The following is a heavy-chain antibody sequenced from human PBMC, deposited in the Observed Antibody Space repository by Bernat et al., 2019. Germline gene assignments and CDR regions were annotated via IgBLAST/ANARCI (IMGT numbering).Heavy chain of an antibody. Sequence: VQLVESGGGLVKPGGSLRLSCAASGFTFSSYSMNWVRQAPGKGLEWVSSISSSSSYIYYADSVKGRFTISRDNAKNSLYLQMNSLRAEDTAVYYCARVPHTAKSYYFDYWGQGTLVTVSS. D-gene: IGHD6-25*01. CDR1: GFTFSSYS. CDR2: ISSSSSYI. CDR3: ARVPHTAKSYYFDY. V-gene: IGHV3-21*01. J-gene: IGHJ4*02.